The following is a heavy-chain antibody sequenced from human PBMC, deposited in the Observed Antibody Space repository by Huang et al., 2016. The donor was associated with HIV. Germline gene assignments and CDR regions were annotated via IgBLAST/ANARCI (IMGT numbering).Heavy chain of an antibody. Sequence: EVQLVQSGAEVRKPGESLKISCRESGYSFITYWIGWVRQMPGTGLEWRGLFYPGDSKTNYSPPVRGQVTISVDKSINTAYLQGSSLEASDTAMYYCARPYYFDISGPQTGGYFELWGRGTLVTVSS. V-gene: IGHV5-51*01. CDR3: ARPYYFDISGPQTGGYFEL. CDR2: FYPGDSKT. J-gene: IGHJ2*01. CDR1: GYSFITYW. D-gene: IGHD3-22*01.